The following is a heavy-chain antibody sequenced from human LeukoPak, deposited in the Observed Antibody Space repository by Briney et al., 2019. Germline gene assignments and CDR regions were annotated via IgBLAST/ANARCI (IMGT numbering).Heavy chain of an antibody. Sequence: GGSLRLSCAASGFTFSDYYMSWIRQAPGKGLEWVSYISSSGSTIYYADSVKGRFTISRDNSKNTVFLQMNSLRAEDTAVYYCARVIVDTGYDAFDIWGQGTMVTVSS. CDR2: ISSSGSTI. J-gene: IGHJ3*02. V-gene: IGHV3-11*04. D-gene: IGHD5-18*01. CDR3: ARVIVDTGYDAFDI. CDR1: GFTFSDYY.